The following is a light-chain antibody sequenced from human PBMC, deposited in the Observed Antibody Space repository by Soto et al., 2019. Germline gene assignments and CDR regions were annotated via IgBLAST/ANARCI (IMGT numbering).Light chain of an antibody. CDR1: QSISTK. CDR2: GAS. Sequence: EIVMTQSPATLSVSPGERATLSCRASQSISTKVAWYQQKPGQAPRLLIYGASTRATGIPARFSGSGSGTEFTLTISSLQSEDFAVYYCQQYNYWPPWTFGQGTKVDIK. J-gene: IGKJ1*01. CDR3: QQYNYWPPWT. V-gene: IGKV3-15*01.